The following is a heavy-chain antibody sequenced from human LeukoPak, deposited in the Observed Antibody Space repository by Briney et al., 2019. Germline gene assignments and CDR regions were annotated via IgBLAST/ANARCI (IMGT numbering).Heavy chain of an antibody. CDR1: GFTFSSYA. CDR2: IPYDGSNK. CDR3: ARSLAYFDH. J-gene: IGHJ4*02. Sequence: PGGSLRLSCAASGFTFSSYAMHWVRQAPGKGLEWVAVIPYDGSNKYYADSVKGRFTISRDNSKNTLYLQMNSLRAEDTAVYYCARSLAYFDHWGQGTLVTVSS. V-gene: IGHV3-30*04.